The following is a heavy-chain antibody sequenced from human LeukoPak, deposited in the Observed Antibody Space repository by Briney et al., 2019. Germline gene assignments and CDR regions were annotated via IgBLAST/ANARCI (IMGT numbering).Heavy chain of an antibody. J-gene: IGHJ4*02. CDR3: ATSQGSWPDYFDY. D-gene: IGHD6-13*01. V-gene: IGHV3-23*01. CDR1: GFTFSNYG. CDR2: ISGGGDNT. Sequence: GGSLRLSCAASGFTFSNYGLSWVRQAPGKGLEWVSVISGGGDNTYYADSVKGRFTISRDNAKNSLFLQMNSLRAEDTAVYYCATSQGSWPDYFDYWGQGTLVTVSS.